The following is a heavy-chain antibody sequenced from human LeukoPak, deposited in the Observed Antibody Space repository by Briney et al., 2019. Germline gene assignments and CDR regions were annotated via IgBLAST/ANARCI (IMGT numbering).Heavy chain of an antibody. CDR3: ARDRRWLQRNYFDY. D-gene: IGHD5-24*01. J-gene: IGHJ4*02. Sequence: ASVKVSCKASGYTFTSYYMHWVRQAPRQGLGWMGIVNPSGGSTSYAQKFQGRVTMTRDMSTSTVYMELSSLRSEDTAVYYCARDRRWLQRNYFDYWGQGTLVTVSS. CDR1: GYTFTSYY. CDR2: VNPSGGST. V-gene: IGHV1-46*01.